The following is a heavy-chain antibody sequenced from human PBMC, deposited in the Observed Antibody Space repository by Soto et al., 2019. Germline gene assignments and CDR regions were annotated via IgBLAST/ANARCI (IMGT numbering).Heavy chain of an antibody. Sequence: EEQLVESGGGLVQPGRSLRLSCAASGFTFDDYAMHWVRQAPGKGLEWVSGINWNSGSIGYVDSVKGRFTISRDNAKTYLYLQISSLRAEDTSLYYCAKDRGSGSYAANYYYYGMDVWGQGTTVTVSS. CDR3: AKDRGSGSYAANYYYYGMDV. D-gene: IGHD3-10*01. CDR1: GFTFDDYA. V-gene: IGHV3-9*01. CDR2: INWNSGSI. J-gene: IGHJ6*02.